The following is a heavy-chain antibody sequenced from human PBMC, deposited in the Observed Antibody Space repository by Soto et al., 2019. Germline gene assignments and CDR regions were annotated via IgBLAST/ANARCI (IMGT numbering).Heavy chain of an antibody. D-gene: IGHD2-21*02. CDR1: GGSISSSSYY. CDR2: IYYSGST. CDR3: ARPLSNCGGDCYSKVTPDNWFDP. Sequence: SETLSLTCTVSGGSISSSSYYWGWIRQPPGKGPEWIGSIYYSGSTYYNPSLKSRVTISVDTSKNQFSLKLSSVTAADTAVYYCARPLSNCGGDCYSKVTPDNWFDPWGQGTLVTV. V-gene: IGHV4-39*01. J-gene: IGHJ5*02.